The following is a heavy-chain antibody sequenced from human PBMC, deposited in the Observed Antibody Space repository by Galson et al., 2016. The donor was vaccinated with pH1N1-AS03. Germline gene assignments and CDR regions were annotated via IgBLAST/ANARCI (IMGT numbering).Heavy chain of an antibody. Sequence: LRLSCAASGFTFNMYTMDWVRRAPGKGLEWISSISRERDATYYADSVKGRVTISRDNVETALYLQMDSVRGEDTAVYYCVRNRGSRGFHADWYFDVWGPGTVVSVSS. J-gene: IGHJ2*01. D-gene: IGHD2-15*01. CDR1: GFTFNMYT. V-gene: IGHV3-48*01. CDR2: ISRERDAT. CDR3: VRNRGSRGFHADWYFDV.